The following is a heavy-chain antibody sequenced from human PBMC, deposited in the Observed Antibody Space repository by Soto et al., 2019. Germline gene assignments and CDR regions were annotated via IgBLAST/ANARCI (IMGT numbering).Heavy chain of an antibody. D-gene: IGHD5-18*01. V-gene: IGHV3-21*01. CDR3: ARAQPGYSYGYGLGY. CDR1: GFTFSSYS. J-gene: IGHJ4*02. CDR2: ISSSSSYI. Sequence: EVQLVESGEGLVKPGGSLRLSCAASGFTFSSYSMNWVRQAPGKGLEWVSSISSSSSYIYYAGSVKGRFTISRDNAKNSLYLQMNSLRAEDTAVYYCARAQPGYSYGYGLGYWGQGTLVTVSS.